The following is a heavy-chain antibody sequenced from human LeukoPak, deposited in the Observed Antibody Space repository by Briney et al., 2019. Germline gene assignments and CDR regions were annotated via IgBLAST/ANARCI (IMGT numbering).Heavy chain of an antibody. J-gene: IGHJ4*02. D-gene: IGHD1-26*01. Sequence: GGSLRLSCAASGFTFSSYAMSWVRQAPGKGLEWVSAISGSGGSTYYAHSVKGRFTISRDNSKNTLYLQMNSLRAEDTAVYSSAKGPALASGSYYHYWGQGTLVTVSS. V-gene: IGHV3-23*01. CDR1: GFTFSSYA. CDR2: ISGSGGST. CDR3: AKGPALASGSYYHY.